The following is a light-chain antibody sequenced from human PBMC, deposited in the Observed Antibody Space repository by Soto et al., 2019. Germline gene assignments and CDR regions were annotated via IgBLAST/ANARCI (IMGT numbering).Light chain of an antibody. CDR2: LAS. CDR3: QYFNSFPLS. V-gene: IGKV1-9*01. CDR1: QGISSY. Sequence: IQLTQSPSSLSASVGDRVTITCRASQGISSYLAWYQQKPGKAPKLLIYLASTLQTGVPSSFIGSGSVTYFSLTVSSLQPEDVATYYCQYFNSFPLSFGGGTKVDIK. J-gene: IGKJ4*01.